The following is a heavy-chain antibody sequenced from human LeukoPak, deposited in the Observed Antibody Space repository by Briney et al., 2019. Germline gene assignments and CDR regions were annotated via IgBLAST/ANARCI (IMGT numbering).Heavy chain of an antibody. Sequence: SETLSLTCTVSGGSISSYYWSWIRQPPGKGLEWIGYIYYSGSTNYNPSLKSRVTISVDTSKNQFSLKLSSVTAADTAVYYCARDRCSSTSCFFDYWGQGTLVTVSS. V-gene: IGHV4-59*01. CDR2: IYYSGST. J-gene: IGHJ4*02. CDR3: ARDRCSSTSCFFDY. D-gene: IGHD2-2*01. CDR1: GGSISSYY.